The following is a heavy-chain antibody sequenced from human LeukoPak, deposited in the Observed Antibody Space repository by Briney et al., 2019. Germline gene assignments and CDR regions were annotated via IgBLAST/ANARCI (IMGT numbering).Heavy chain of an antibody. CDR3: AKRGVVIRVILVGFHKEAYYFDS. CDR1: GITLSNYG. Sequence: GGSLRLSCEVSGITLSNYGMSWVRQAPGKGLEWVAGISGSGGGTNYADSVKGRFTISRDNSKYTLYLQMNSLRAEDTAVYFCAKRGVVIRVILVGFHKEAYYFDSWGQGALVTVSS. J-gene: IGHJ4*02. V-gene: IGHV3-23*01. CDR2: ISGSGGGT. D-gene: IGHD3-22*01.